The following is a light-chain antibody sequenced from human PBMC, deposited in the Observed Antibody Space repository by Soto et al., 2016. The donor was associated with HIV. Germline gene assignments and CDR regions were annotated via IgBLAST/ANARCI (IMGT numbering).Light chain of an antibody. V-gene: IGKV1-5*03. CDR3: QQYNSYSNLS. J-gene: IGKJ4*01. Sequence: ESGVPSRFSGSGFGTEFTLTISSLQADDFATYFCQQYNSYSNLSFGGGTKVEIK.